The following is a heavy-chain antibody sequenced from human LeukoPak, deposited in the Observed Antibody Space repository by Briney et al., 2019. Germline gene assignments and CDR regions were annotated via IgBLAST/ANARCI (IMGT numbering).Heavy chain of an antibody. Sequence: SGTLSLTCAVSGGSISSNNWWSWVRQPPGQGLEWIGEIYHSGSTNYNPSLKSRVTISVDTSKNQFSLKLSSVTAADTAVYYCARAHYDSSGYWAYWGQGTLVTVSS. CDR1: GGSISSNNW. CDR3: ARAHYDSSGYWAY. J-gene: IGHJ4*02. D-gene: IGHD3-22*01. CDR2: IYHSGST. V-gene: IGHV4-4*02.